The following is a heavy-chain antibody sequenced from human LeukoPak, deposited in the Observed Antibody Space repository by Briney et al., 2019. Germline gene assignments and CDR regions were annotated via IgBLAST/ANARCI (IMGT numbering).Heavy chain of an antibody. CDR3: ARGVKPNLEWLLGGGKKSNWFDP. Sequence: ASVKVSCKASGYTFTSYDINWVRQATGQGLEWMGWMNPNSGNTGYAQKFQGRVTITRNTSISTAYMELSSLRSEDTAVYYCARGVKPNLEWLLGGGKKSNWFDPWGQGTLVTVSS. CDR1: GYTFTSYD. CDR2: MNPNSGNT. J-gene: IGHJ5*02. D-gene: IGHD3-3*01. V-gene: IGHV1-8*03.